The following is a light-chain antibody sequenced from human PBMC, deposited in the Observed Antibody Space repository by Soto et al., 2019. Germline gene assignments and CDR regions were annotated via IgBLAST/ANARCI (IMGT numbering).Light chain of an antibody. CDR3: SSYAGSNNFGV. Sequence: QSALTQPPSASGSPGQSVTISCTGTSSDVGGYNYVSWYQQHPGKAPKLMIYEVNKRPSGVPDRFSGSKSGNTASLTVPGLQAEDEAYYYCSSYAGSNNFGVFGTGTKVTVL. CDR1: SSDVGGYNY. V-gene: IGLV2-8*01. CDR2: EVN. J-gene: IGLJ1*01.